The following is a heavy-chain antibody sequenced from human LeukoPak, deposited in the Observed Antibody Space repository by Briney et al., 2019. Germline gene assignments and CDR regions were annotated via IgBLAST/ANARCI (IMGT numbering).Heavy chain of an antibody. V-gene: IGHV3-48*03. CDR1: GFTFSSCE. Sequence: GGSLRLSCAASGFTFSSCEMNWVRQAPGKGLEWVSYISSSGSTIYYADSVKGRFTISRDNAKNSLYLQMNSLRAEDTAVYYCARFYGDETYFDYWGQGTLVTVSS. D-gene: IGHD4-17*01. CDR2: ISSSGSTI. CDR3: ARFYGDETYFDY. J-gene: IGHJ4*02.